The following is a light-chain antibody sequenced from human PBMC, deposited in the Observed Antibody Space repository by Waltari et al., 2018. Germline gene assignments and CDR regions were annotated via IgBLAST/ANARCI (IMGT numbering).Light chain of an antibody. Sequence: DIQMTQSPSSLSASVGDRVTITCRASQGISNFLAWYQQKPGKIPKLLIHAASTSRSGVPSRFSGSGSGTDFTLTVSSLQPEDVATYYCQNYNSAPLAFGGGTTVEIK. CDR1: QGISNF. J-gene: IGKJ4*01. CDR2: AAS. V-gene: IGKV1-27*01. CDR3: QNYNSAPLA.